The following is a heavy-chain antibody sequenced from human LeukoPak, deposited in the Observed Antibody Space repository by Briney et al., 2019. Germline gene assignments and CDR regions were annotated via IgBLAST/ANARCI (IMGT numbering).Heavy chain of an antibody. CDR1: GGSISSGGYH. CDR2: IYYSGST. V-gene: IGHV4-31*01. J-gene: IGHJ4*02. CDR3: ARAERYYDSSCSVFDY. Sequence: SETLSLTCTVSGGSISSGGYHWSWIRQHPGKGLVWIGYIYYSGSTYYNPSLKSLVNITVYTSKNQFSLKLSSVTAANTAVYYCARAERYYDSSCSVFDYWGQGTLVTVSS. D-gene: IGHD3-22*01.